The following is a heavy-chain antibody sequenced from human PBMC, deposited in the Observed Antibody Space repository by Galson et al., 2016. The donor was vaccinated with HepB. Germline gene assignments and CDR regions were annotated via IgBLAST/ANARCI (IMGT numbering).Heavy chain of an antibody. J-gene: IGHJ6*02. V-gene: IGHV4-38-2*02. Sequence: SETLSLTCSVSGYSIVSGYYWAWIRQAPGKGLEWMATIHRTGNSYYNPSLRSRIIISVDPSRNHFSLNVRSVTAADTAVYYGMDVWGLGTTVTVSS. CDR2: IHRTGNS. CDR3: MDV. CDR1: GYSIVSGYY.